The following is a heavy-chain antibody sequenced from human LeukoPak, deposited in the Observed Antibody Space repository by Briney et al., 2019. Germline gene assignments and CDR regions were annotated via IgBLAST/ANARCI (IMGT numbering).Heavy chain of an antibody. CDR3: ARRLQRHFDY. D-gene: IGHD2-15*01. CDR2: IDPSDSYT. V-gene: IGHV5-10-1*01. CDR1: GERLTSYW. Sequence: GESLKITSNKSGERLTSYWSRSGRQMPGKGLEWMGRIDPSDSYTNYSPSFQGHVTISVDKSISTAYLQWSSLKASDTAMYYCARRLQRHFDYWGQGTLVTVSS. J-gene: IGHJ4*02.